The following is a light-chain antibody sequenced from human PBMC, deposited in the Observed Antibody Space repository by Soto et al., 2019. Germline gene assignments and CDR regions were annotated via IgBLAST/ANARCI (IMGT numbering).Light chain of an antibody. CDR2: GAS. CDR1: QSVDSY. J-gene: IGKJ5*01. CDR3: QQRSSSPIT. Sequence: EIVLTQSPSSLSLSPGERATLSCMASQSVDSYLVWYQQKPGQAPRLLIFGASNRATGIPARFSGGGSGTDFTLTINSLEPEDFALYYCQQRSSSPITFGQGTRLEIK. V-gene: IGKV3-11*01.